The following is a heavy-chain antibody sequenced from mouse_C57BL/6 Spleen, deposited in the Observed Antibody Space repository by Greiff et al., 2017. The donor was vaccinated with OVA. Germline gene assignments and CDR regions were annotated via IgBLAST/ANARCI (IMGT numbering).Heavy chain of an antibody. D-gene: IGHD1-1*01. CDR1: GYAFSCYW. Sequence: QVQLKQSGAELVKPGASVKLSCKASGYAFSCYWLNWVKQRPGKGLEWIGQIYPGDGDTNYNGKFQGKATLTAAKSSSTAYMQLRSLTSEDSAVYFCATITTVVATDYWGQGTTLTVSS. CDR2: IYPGDGDT. V-gene: IGHV1-80*01. J-gene: IGHJ2*01. CDR3: ATITTVVATDY.